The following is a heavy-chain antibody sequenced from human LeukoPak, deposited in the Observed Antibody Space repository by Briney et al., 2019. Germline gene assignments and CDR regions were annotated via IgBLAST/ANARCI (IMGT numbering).Heavy chain of an antibody. J-gene: IGHJ3*02. CDR3: ASHYETSGYFGFDI. D-gene: IGHD3-22*01. CDR2: IHPGSSNT. Sequence: GESLKISCKGSGYVFTNYWIAWVRQVPEKGLEWMGIIHPGSSNTKYGPSFQGQVAISADKSISTAYLHWNNLRASDTAMYYCASHYETSGYFGFDIWGQGTMVTV. V-gene: IGHV5-51*03. CDR1: GYVFTNYW.